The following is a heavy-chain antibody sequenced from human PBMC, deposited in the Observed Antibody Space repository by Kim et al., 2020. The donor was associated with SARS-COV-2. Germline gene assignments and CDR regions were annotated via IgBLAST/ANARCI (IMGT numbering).Heavy chain of an antibody. CDR3: AKGDSGSYRTSQIDY. D-gene: IGHD1-26*01. CDR2: IWYDGSNK. Sequence: GGSLRLSCAASGFTFSSYGMHWVRQAPGKGLEWVAVIWYDGSNKYYADSVKGRFTISRDNSKNTLYLQMNSLRAEDTAVYYCAKGDSGSYRTSQIDYWGQGTLVTVSS. CDR1: GFTFSSYG. V-gene: IGHV3-33*06. J-gene: IGHJ4*02.